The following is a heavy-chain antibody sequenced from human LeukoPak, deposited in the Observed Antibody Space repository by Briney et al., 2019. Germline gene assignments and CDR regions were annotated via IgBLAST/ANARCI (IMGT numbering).Heavy chain of an antibody. J-gene: IGHJ6*02. CDR1: GFTFSDYY. CDR2: ISSSSSYT. V-gene: IGHV3-11*03. D-gene: IGHD4-17*01. CDR3: ACRTTVTYYYYGMDV. Sequence: GGSLRLSCAASGFTFSDYYMSWIRQAPGKGLEWVSYISSSSSYTNYADSVKGRFTISRDNAKNSLYLQMNSLRAEDTAVYYCACRTTVTYYYYGMDVWGQGTTVTVSS.